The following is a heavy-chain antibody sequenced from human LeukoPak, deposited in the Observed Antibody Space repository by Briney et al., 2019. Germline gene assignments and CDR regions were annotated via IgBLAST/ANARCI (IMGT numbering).Heavy chain of an antibody. Sequence: GGSLRLSCAASGFTFSDYYMSWIRQAPGKGLEWVSYISSTSSYTNYADSVKGRFTISRDNSKNTLYLQMNSLRAEDTAVYYCARFTHGGDFDYWGQGTLVTVSS. CDR3: ARFTHGGDFDY. J-gene: IGHJ4*02. D-gene: IGHD2-21*01. CDR1: GFTFSDYY. CDR2: ISSTSSYT. V-gene: IGHV3-11*06.